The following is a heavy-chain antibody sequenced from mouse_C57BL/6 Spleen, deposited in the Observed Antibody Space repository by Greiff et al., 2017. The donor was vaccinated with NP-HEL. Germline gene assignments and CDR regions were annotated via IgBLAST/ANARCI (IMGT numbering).Heavy chain of an antibody. CDR2: IYPRSGNT. J-gene: IGHJ4*01. V-gene: IGHV1-81*01. D-gene: IGHD1-1*01. Sequence: QVQLKESGAELARPGASVKLSCKASGYTFTSYGISWVKQRTGQGLEWIGEIYPRSGNTYYNEKFKGKATLTADKSSSTAYMELRSLTSEDSAVYFCARDYYGTAMDYWGQGTSVTVSS. CDR3: ARDYYGTAMDY. CDR1: GYTFTSYG.